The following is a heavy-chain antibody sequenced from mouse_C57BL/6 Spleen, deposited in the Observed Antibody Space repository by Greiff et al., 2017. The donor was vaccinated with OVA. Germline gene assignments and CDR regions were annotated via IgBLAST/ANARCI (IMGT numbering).Heavy chain of an antibody. J-gene: IGHJ1*03. CDR1: GYTFTSYW. CDR3: ARSMGLEGYFDV. D-gene: IGHD3-1*01. Sequence: QVQLQQPGAELVKPGASVKLSCKASGYTFTSYWMHWVKQRPGQGLEWIGMIHPNSGSTNYNEKFKSKATLTVDKSSSTAYMQLSSLTSEDSAVYYCARSMGLEGYFDVWGTGTTVTVSS. CDR2: IHPNSGST. V-gene: IGHV1-64*01.